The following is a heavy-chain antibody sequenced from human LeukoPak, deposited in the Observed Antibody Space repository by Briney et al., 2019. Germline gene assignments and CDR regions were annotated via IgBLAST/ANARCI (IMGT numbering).Heavy chain of an antibody. Sequence: ASVKVSSTASGYTFTSYGISWVRQAPGQGLEWMGWISAYNGNTNYAQKLQGRVTMTTDTSTSTAYMELRGLRSDDTAVHYCARAISYDYWGQGTLVTVSS. CDR2: ISAYNGNT. D-gene: IGHD5-12*01. J-gene: IGHJ4*02. CDR3: ARAISYDY. CDR1: GYTFTSYG. V-gene: IGHV1-18*01.